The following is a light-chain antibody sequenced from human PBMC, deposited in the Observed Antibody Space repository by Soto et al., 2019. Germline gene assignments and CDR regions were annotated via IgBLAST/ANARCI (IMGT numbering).Light chain of an antibody. CDR1: QNLSTN. CDR3: QQYNYWPLYT. J-gene: IGKJ2*01. Sequence: EIVMTQSPTTLSVSPGEGATLSCRASQNLSTNLAWYQQKPGQSPRLLIYDASARATGIPARFSGSGSGTEFTLPISSLESEDFAVYYCQQYNYWPLYTFGQGTKLEIK. V-gene: IGKV3-15*01. CDR2: DAS.